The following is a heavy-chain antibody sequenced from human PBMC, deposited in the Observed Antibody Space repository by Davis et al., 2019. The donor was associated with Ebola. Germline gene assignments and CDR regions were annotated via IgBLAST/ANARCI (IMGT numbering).Heavy chain of an antibody. D-gene: IGHD2-15*01. J-gene: IGHJ5*02. CDR3: ARSESYCSGGSCYSFNP. V-gene: IGHV1-2*06. Sequence: AASVKVSCKASGYTFTGYYMHWVRQAPGQGLEWMGRINPNSGGTNYAQKFQGRVTMTRDTSISTAYMELSRLRSDDTAVYYCARSESYCSGGSCYSFNPWGQGTLVTVSS. CDR2: INPNSGGT. CDR1: GYTFTGYY.